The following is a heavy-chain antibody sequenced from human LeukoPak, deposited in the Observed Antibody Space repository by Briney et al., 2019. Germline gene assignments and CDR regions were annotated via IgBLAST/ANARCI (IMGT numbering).Heavy chain of an antibody. CDR1: GFTFSSYA. J-gene: IGHJ6*02. D-gene: IGHD3-3*01. CDR2: ISGSGGST. CDR3: AKSRRITIFGVVITDYYYYGMDV. V-gene: IGHV3-23*01. Sequence: PGGSLRLSCAASGFTFSSYAMSWVGQAPGKGLEWVSAISGSGGSTYYADSVKGRFTISRDNSKNTLYLQMNSLRAEDTAVYYCAKSRRITIFGVVITDYYYYGMDVWGQGTTVTVSS.